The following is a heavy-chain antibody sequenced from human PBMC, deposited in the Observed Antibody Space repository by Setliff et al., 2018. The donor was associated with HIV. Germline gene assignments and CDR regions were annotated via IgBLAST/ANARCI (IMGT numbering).Heavy chain of an antibody. J-gene: IGHJ5*02. Sequence: SETLSLTCAVSGGSVSSSNWWSWVRQSPGKGLEWIGEIYHSGSTNYNPSLKSRVIISVDKSKNQFSLKLSSVTAADTAVYYCAGVGCSGGKCYWFDPWGQGTLVTVSS. CDR1: GGSVSSSNW. D-gene: IGHD2-15*01. V-gene: IGHV4-4*02. CDR3: AGVGCSGGKCYWFDP. CDR2: IYHSGST.